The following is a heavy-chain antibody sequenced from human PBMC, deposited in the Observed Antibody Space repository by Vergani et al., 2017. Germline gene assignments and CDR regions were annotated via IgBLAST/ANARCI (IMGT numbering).Heavy chain of an antibody. CDR1: SHTFQTYG. CDR3: ARDPVGAPAYVDY. CDR2: ISAYNGNT. V-gene: IGHV1-18*01. J-gene: IGHJ4*02. D-gene: IGHD1-26*01. Sequence: QVQLVQSGAELKKPGASVSVSCKGSSHTFQTYGISWVRQAPGQGPEWMGWISAYNGNTNYAQKLQGRVTMTTDTSTSTAYMELRSLRSDDTAVYYCARDPVGAPAYVDYWGQGTLVTVSS.